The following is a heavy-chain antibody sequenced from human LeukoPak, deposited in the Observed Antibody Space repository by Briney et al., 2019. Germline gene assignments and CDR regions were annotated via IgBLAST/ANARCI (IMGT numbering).Heavy chain of an antibody. CDR2: IYSGGST. CDR1: GFTFSSYS. CDR3: ARVQWGYYYYYGMDV. J-gene: IGHJ6*02. D-gene: IGHD2-8*01. V-gene: IGHV3-66*01. Sequence: GGSLRLSCAASGFTFSSYSVNWVRQAPGKGLEWVSVIYSGGSTYYADSVKGRFTISRDNSKNTLYLQMNSLRAEDTAVYYCARVQWGYYYYYGMDVWGQGTTVTVSS.